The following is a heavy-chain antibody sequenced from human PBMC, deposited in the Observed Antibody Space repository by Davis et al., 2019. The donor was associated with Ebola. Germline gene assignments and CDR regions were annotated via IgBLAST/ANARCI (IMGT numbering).Heavy chain of an antibody. D-gene: IGHD1-26*01. Sequence: GGSLRLSCAASGFTFSNSGMHWVRQAPGKGLEWVALTWFDGSNDHYAASVKGRFTISRDNSKNTLYLQLNSLRADDTAIYYWATDAQQTGRYVSDWGQGTLVTVSS. J-gene: IGHJ4*02. V-gene: IGHV3-33*01. CDR1: GFTFSNSG. CDR3: ATDAQQTGRYVSD. CDR2: TWFDGSND.